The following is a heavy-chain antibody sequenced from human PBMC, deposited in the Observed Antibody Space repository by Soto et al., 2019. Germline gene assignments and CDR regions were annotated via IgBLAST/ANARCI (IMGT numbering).Heavy chain of an antibody. V-gene: IGHV4-59*08. D-gene: IGHD1-1*01. CDR2: IYYSGST. Sequence: SETLSLTCTVTGDSISSYYWSWIRQTPGKGLEWIGYIYYSGSTNYNPSLKSRVTISVDTSKNQFSLKLSSVTAADTARDHGAGQTTNRAADNWGEGTLVTVSS. CDR1: GDSISSYY. J-gene: IGHJ4*02. CDR3: AGQTTNRAADN.